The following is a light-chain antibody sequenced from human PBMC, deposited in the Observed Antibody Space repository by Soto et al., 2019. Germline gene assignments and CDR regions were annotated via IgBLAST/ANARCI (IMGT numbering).Light chain of an antibody. CDR2: DVS. CDR3: RSYTSSRVV. Sequence: QSVLTQPASVSGSPGQSITISCTGTSSDVGGYYFVSWYQHHPGKAPKLMIFDVSKRPSGVSNRFSGSKSGNTASLTISGLQAEDAADYYCRSYTSSRVVFGGGTKLTVL. CDR1: SSDVGGYYF. J-gene: IGLJ2*01. V-gene: IGLV2-14*03.